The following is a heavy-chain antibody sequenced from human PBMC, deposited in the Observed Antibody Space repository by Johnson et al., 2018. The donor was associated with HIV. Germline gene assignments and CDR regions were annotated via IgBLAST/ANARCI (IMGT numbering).Heavy chain of an antibody. D-gene: IGHD5-24*01. CDR2: ISYDGSNK. CDR1: GFAFSSYA. J-gene: IGHJ3*02. V-gene: IGHV3-30-3*01. Sequence: QVQLVESGGGVVQPGRSLRLSCAASGFAFSSYAMHWVRQAPGKGLEWVAVISYDGSNKYYADSVKGRFTISRDNSKNTLYLQMNSLRVEDTAVYYCVKGGVGRDGNRDAFDIWGQGTMVTVSS. CDR3: VKGGVGRDGNRDAFDI.